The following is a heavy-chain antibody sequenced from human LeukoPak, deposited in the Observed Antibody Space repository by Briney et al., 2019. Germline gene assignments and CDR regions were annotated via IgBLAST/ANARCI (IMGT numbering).Heavy chain of an antibody. CDR2: ISYDGSNK. CDR1: GFTFSSYG. J-gene: IGHJ6*02. V-gene: IGHV3-30*18. CDR3: AKDWSFYYYGMDV. D-gene: IGHD3-16*02. Sequence: PGRSLRLSCAASGFTFSSYGMHWVRQAPGKGLGWVAVISYDGSNKYYADSVKGRFTISRDNSKNTLYLQMNSLRAEDTAVYYCAKDWSFYYYGMDVWGQGTTVTVSS.